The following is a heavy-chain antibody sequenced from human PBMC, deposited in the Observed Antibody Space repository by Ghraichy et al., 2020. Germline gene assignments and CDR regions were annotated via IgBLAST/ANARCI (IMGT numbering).Heavy chain of an antibody. V-gene: IGHV3-7*03. CDR1: GFTFSNYW. J-gene: IGHJ4*02. CDR3: VRDHIGL. Sequence: GGSLRLSCVTSGFTFSNYWMNWVRQAPGKGLEWVANIRQDSYEKYYADSVRGRFTIFRDNAKNSLHLQMNSLGGEDTAVYYCVRDHIGLWGQGTLVTVSS. CDR2: IRQDSYEK.